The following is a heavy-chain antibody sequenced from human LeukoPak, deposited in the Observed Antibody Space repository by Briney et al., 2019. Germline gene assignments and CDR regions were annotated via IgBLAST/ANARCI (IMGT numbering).Heavy chain of an antibody. CDR3: ARLLSNYYYYYMDV. D-gene: IGHD2/OR15-2a*01. Sequence: GGSLRLSCAASGFTFSSYWMSWVRQAPGKGLDRVANIKQDGSEEYYVDSVKGRFTISRDNAKDSLYLQMNSLTAEDTAVYYCARLLSNYYYYYMDVWGKGTTVTVSS. J-gene: IGHJ6*03. CDR2: IKQDGSEE. V-gene: IGHV3-7*01. CDR1: GFTFSSYW.